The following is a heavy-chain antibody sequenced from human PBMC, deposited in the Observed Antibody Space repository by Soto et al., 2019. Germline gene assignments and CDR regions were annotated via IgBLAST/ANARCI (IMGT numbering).Heavy chain of an antibody. CDR2: IHSSGST. V-gene: IGHV4-34*01. D-gene: IGHD3-3*01. CDR1: GGTLSGYY. Sequence: QVQLQQWGAGLLKPSETLSLSCAVYGGTLSGYYWSWIRQPPAKGLEWIGEIHSSGSTNYKPSLPSGVIISVDTSKNQFSLKLSSVTAADTAVYYCARNGSYYDFWSGYYFGGGMDVWGPGTTVTVSS. CDR3: ARNGSYYDFWSGYYFGGGMDV. J-gene: IGHJ6*02.